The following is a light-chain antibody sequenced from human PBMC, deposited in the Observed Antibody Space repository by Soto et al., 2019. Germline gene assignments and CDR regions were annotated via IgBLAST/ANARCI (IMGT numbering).Light chain of an antibody. CDR1: HSDIGNYNY. J-gene: IGLJ1*01. V-gene: IGLV2-14*03. CDR3: NSYREDHPRFYV. Sequence: ALTQPASVSGSPGQSITISCTGTHSDIGNYNYVSWYQHLPGKAPKLMIYDVGSRPSGVSSRFSGSKSGNTASLAISGLQAEDEADYYCNSYREDHPRFYVFGTGTKVTVL. CDR2: DVG.